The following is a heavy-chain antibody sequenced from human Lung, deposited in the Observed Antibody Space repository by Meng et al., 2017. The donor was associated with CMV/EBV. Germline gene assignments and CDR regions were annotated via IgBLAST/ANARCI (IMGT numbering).Heavy chain of an antibody. J-gene: IGHJ5*02. CDR1: GYTFTSYY. CDR3: ASNNEDPEGYKLLYKRESLFDH. V-gene: IGHV1-46*01. CDR2: INPSSGST. D-gene: IGHD2-2*02. Sequence: ASVXVSXXASGYTFTSYYMHWVRQAPGQGLEWMGIINPSSGSTSYAQKFQGRVTMTRDTSTSTVYMELSSLRSEDTAVYYCASNNEDPEGYKLLYKRESLFDHWGQGXLVTVSS.